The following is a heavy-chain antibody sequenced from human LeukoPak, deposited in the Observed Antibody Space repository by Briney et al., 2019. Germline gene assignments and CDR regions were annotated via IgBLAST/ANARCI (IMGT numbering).Heavy chain of an antibody. CDR1: GGTSRSYA. CDR3: ARVYYDSSGYSEYYFDY. Sequence: ASVKVSCKTSGGTSRSYAISWVRQSPGQGLEWMGIINPSGGSTSYAQKFQGRVTMTRDMSTSTVYMELSSLRSEDTAVYYCARVYYDSSGYSEYYFDYWGQGTLVTVSS. V-gene: IGHV1-46*01. J-gene: IGHJ4*02. D-gene: IGHD3-22*01. CDR2: INPSGGST.